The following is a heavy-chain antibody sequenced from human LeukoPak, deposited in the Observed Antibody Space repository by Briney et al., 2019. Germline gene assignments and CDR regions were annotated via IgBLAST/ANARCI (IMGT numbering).Heavy chain of an antibody. V-gene: IGHV3-48*04. CDR1: GFTFSSYA. J-gene: IGHJ4*02. CDR3: ARVPTTVTYTDY. Sequence: PGGSLRLSCVASGFTFSSYAMSWVRQAPGKGLEGVSYISGTGGTKYYADSVKGRFTISRDNAKNSLYLQTNSLRAEDTAVYYCARVPTTVTYTDYWGLGTLVTVSS. D-gene: IGHD4-17*01. CDR2: ISGTGGTK.